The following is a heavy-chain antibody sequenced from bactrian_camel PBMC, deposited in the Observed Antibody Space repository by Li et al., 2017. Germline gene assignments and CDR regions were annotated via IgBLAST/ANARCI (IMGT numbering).Heavy chain of an antibody. V-gene: IGHV3S53*01. CDR2: IVSDGRT. D-gene: IGHD6*01. CDR1: GYTVSSGC. CDR3: AADQRGGSWFRPRQTDFGY. J-gene: IGHJ6*01. Sequence: VQLVESGGGSVQAGGSLRLSCAASGYTVSSGCMGWFRQAPGKEREGVAGIVSDGRTSYANVVKGRFTISQDNAKDTDTVYLQMNGLKPEDTAMYYCAADQRGGSWFRPRQTDFGYWGQGTQVTV.